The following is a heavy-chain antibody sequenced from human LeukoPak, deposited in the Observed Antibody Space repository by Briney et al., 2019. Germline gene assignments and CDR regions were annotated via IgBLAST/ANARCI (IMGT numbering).Heavy chain of an antibody. CDR3: ANPGSYDY. CDR2: ISNSGTTT. V-gene: IGHV3-23*01. Sequence: GGSLRLSCAASGFTFSDCAMSRVRQAPGKGLEWVSTISNSGTTTYYADSVKGRFTISRDNSKNTLYLQMNSLRAEDTAVYYCANPGSYDYWGQGTLVTVSS. J-gene: IGHJ4*02. CDR1: GFTFSDCA. D-gene: IGHD3-10*01.